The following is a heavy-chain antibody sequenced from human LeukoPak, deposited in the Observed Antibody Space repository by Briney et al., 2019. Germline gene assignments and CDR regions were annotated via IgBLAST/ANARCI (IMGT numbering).Heavy chain of an antibody. D-gene: IGHD3-22*01. J-gene: IGHJ6*03. Sequence: PSETLSLTCTVSGGSISSYYWSWIRQPPGKGLEWIGFIFYSGTTNYNPSLKSRVTISVDTSKNQFSLKLSSVTAADTAVYYCTRGSIAYYYMDVWGKGTTVTISS. V-gene: IGHV4-59*01. CDR2: IFYSGTT. CDR3: TRGSIAYYYMDV. CDR1: GGSISSYY.